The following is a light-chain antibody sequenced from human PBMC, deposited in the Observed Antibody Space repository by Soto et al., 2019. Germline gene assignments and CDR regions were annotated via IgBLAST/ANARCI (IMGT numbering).Light chain of an antibody. Sequence: EIVLTHSPGTLSLSPWEIATLSCRASQNVSSKYVAWYQQIPGQTPRLLIFDASIRVPTTPARFSGSGSGTEFTLTISSLQSEDFAVYYCQQCDSWPPITFGQGTRLEIK. J-gene: IGKJ5*01. CDR1: QNVSSK. V-gene: IGKV3-15*01. CDR3: QQCDSWPPIT. CDR2: DAS.